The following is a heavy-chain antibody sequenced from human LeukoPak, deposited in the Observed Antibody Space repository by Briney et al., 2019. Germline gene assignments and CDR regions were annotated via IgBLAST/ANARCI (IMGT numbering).Heavy chain of an antibody. CDR2: IYYSGST. J-gene: IGHJ5*02. CDR3: AGGGRPESWLNNNLFDP. D-gene: IGHD5-24*01. Sequence: PSQTLSLTCTVSGGSISSGGYYWSWIRQHPGKGLEWIGYIYYSGSTYYNPSLKSRVTISVDTSKNQFSLKLSSVTAADTAVYYCAGGGRPESWLNNNLFDPWGQGTLVTVSS. CDR1: GGSISSGGYY. V-gene: IGHV4-31*03.